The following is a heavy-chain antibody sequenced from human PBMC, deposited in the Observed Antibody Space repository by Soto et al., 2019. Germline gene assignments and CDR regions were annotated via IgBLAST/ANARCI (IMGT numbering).Heavy chain of an antibody. J-gene: IGHJ4*02. CDR3: AKIGQIGNWFFDY. V-gene: IGHV3-23*01. D-gene: IGHD1-1*01. CDR1: GFMFSSHG. CDR2: ISSGGDLT. Sequence: EVQLLESGGDLVQPGGSLRVSCAASGFMFSSHGMSWVRQAPGKGLEWVSSISSGGDLTYYADSVKGRFSVSRDNLKNTLSLQTDSLRAEHTATYYCAKIGQIGNWFFDYCGQGTLVTVSS.